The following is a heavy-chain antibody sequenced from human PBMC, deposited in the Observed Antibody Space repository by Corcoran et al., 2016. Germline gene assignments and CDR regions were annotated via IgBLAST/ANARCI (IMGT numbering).Heavy chain of an antibody. CDR2: IHYSGST. D-gene: IGHD3-22*01. V-gene: IGHV4-61*01. CDR3: AREIDDSSGYYLDY. J-gene: IGHJ4*02. Sequence: QVQLQESGPGLVKPSETLSLTCTVSGGSVSSGSYYWSWIRQPPGKGLEWIGYIHYSGSTNYNPSLKSRVTIAVDTSKNQFSLKLSSVTAADTAVYYCAREIDDSSGYYLDYWGQGTLVTVSS. CDR1: GGSVSSGSYY.